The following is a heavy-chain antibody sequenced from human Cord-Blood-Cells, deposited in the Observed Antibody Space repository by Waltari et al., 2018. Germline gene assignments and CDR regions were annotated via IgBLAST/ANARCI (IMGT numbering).Heavy chain of an antibody. CDR3: ARDGILTGSNDAFDI. D-gene: IGHD3-9*01. Sequence: QVQLVQSGAEVKKPGASVKVSCKASGYTFTGYYMHWVRQAPGQGLEWMGWINPNSGGTNYAQKFQGWVTMTRDTSISTAYMELSRLRSDDTAVYYCARDGILTGSNDAFDIWGQGTMVTVSS. CDR2: INPNSGGT. V-gene: IGHV1-2*04. CDR1: GYTFTGYY. J-gene: IGHJ3*02.